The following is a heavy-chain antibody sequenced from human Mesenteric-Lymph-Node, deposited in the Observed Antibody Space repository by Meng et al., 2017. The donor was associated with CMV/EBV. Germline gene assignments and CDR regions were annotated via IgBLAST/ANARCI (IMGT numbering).Heavy chain of an antibody. CDR3: ARSGKYCSSTSCYYLDAFDI. V-gene: IGHV4-39*07. J-gene: IGHJ3*02. CDR2: INHSGST. Sequence: SETLSLTCTVSGASISSSSYYWGWIRQPPGKGLEWIGEINHSGSTNYNPSLKSRVTISVDTSKNQFSLKLSSVTAADTAVYYCARSGKYCSSTSCYYLDAFDIWGQGTMVTVSS. CDR1: GASISSSSYY. D-gene: IGHD2-2*01.